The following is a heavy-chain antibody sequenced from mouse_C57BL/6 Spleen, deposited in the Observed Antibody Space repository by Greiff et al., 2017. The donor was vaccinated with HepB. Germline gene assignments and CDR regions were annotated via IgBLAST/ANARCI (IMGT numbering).Heavy chain of an antibody. V-gene: IGHV1-55*01. Sequence: QVQLQQPGAELVKPGASVKMSCKASGYTFTSYWITWVKQRPGQGLEWIGDIYPGSGGTKYNEKFKSKATLTVDKPSSTAYMQLSSLTSEDSAVYYCARMEWEYYAMDYWGQGTSVTVSS. D-gene: IGHD1-3*01. CDR2: IYPGSGGT. CDR1: GYTFTSYW. CDR3: ARMEWEYYAMDY. J-gene: IGHJ4*01.